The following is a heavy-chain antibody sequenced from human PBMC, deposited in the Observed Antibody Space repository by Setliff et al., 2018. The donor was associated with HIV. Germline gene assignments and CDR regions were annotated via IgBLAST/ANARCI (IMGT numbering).Heavy chain of an antibody. CDR2: MMTIFSTT. Sequence: GASVKVSCKSSAGSFSIFAINWVRQAPGQGLEWMGGMMTIFSTTNYARKFQGRVTITTDESTGTAYMELSNLRSEDTAVYYCAREGKTALVTKYFDYWGHGKLVTVS. CDR3: AREGKTALVTKYFDY. J-gene: IGHJ4*01. D-gene: IGHD5-18*01. V-gene: IGHV1-69*05. CDR1: AGSFSIFA.